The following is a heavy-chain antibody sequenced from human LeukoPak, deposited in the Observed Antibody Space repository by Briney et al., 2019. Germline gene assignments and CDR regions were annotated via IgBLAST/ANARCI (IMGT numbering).Heavy chain of an antibody. V-gene: IGHV4-39*01. D-gene: IGHD1-26*01. CDR2: IYYTGST. CDR1: GGSISSSSYY. J-gene: IGHJ4*02. Sequence: PSETLSLTCTVSGGSISSSSYYWGWIRQPPGKGLEWLGSIYYTGSTYNNPSLNGRVTISVDTAKTQFSLKLSSVTAADTAVYYCARRSGSYPRYFDYWGQGTLVTVSS. CDR3: ARRSGSYPRYFDY.